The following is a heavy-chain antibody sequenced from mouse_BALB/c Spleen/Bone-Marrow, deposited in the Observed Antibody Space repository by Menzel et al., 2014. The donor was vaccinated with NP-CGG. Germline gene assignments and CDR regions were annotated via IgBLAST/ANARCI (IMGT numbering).Heavy chain of an antibody. Sequence: EVQVVESGGGLVQPGGSLRLSCATSGFTFTDYYMSWVRQPPGKALEWLGFIRNKANGYTTEYSASVKGRFTISRDNSQSILYLQMNTLRAEDSATYYCARDTRSGNCVGFAYWGQGTLVTVSA. CDR3: ARDTRSGNCVGFAY. V-gene: IGHV7-3*02. J-gene: IGHJ3*01. CDR1: GFTFTDYY. D-gene: IGHD2-1*01. CDR2: IRNKANGYTT.